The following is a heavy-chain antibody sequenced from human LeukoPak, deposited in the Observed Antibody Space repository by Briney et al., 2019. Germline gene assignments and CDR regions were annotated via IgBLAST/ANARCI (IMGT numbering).Heavy chain of an antibody. V-gene: IGHV1-2*02. D-gene: IGHD2-2*01. CDR3: ARATVSSSWPHGFDI. Sequence: GASVKVSCKASGYTFTGYYMHWVRQAPGQGLEWMGWINPNSGGTNYAQKFQGRVTMTRDTSISTAYMELSRLRSDDTAVYYCARATVSSSWPHGFDIWGQGKMVTVSS. CDR2: INPNSGGT. J-gene: IGHJ3*02. CDR1: GYTFTGYY.